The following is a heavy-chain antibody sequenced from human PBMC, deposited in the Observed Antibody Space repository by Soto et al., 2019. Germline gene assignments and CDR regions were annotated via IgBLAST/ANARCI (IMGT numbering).Heavy chain of an antibody. Sequence: EVQLVESGGGLVQPGGSLRLSCAASGFTVSSNYMSWVRQAPGKGLEWVSVIYSGGSTYYADSVKGRFTISRDNSKNTLYLQMNSLRAEDTAVYYCARDRFLAWLRDWGQGTLVTVSS. D-gene: IGHD3-3*01. V-gene: IGHV3-66*01. CDR3: ARDRFLAWLRD. CDR1: GFTVSSNY. J-gene: IGHJ4*02. CDR2: IYSGGST.